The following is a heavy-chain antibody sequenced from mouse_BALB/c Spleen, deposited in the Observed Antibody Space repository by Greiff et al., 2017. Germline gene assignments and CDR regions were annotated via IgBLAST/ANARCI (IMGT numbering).Heavy chain of an antibody. CDR2: ISYSGST. J-gene: IGHJ4*01. CDR3: ARFYYGSSPYAMDY. CDR1: GDSITSGY. V-gene: IGHV3-8*02. Sequence: EVHLVESGPSLVKPSQTLSLTCSVTGDSITSGYWNWIRKFPGNKLEYMGYISYSGSTYYNPSLKSRISITRDTSKNQYYLQLNSVTTEDTATYYCARFYYGSSPYAMDYWGQGTSVTVSS. D-gene: IGHD1-1*01.